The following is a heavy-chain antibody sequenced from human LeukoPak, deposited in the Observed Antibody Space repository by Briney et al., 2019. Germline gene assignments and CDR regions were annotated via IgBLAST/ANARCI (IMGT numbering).Heavy chain of an antibody. Sequence: GGSLRLSCAPSGFLLNNYNMQGVPQARGEGLEWVSYISSRGSYTYYADSVKGRFTISRDNAKNSLYLQMNSLRAEDTAVYYCARIDAFDIWGQGTMVTVSS. CDR1: GFLLNNYN. CDR3: ARIDAFDI. V-gene: IGHV3-21*06. CDR2: ISSRGSYT. J-gene: IGHJ3*02.